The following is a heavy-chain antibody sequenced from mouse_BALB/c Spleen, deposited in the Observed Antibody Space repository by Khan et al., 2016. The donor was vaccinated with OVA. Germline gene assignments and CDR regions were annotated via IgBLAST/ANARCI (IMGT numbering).Heavy chain of an antibody. CDR2: MLSDGSA. J-gene: IGHJ4*01. V-gene: IGHV2-6-1*01. Sequence: QVQLKESGPGLVAPSQSLSITCTISGFSLTNYGVHWVRQPPGKGLQWLVVMLSDGSATYNSALNSRLTISKDNSNSQVFLKMNSPQTDDTTIYFCARQPYYHYNIMDYWGQGTSVTVSS. CDR1: GFSLTNYG. CDR3: ARQPYYHYNIMDY. D-gene: IGHD2-10*01.